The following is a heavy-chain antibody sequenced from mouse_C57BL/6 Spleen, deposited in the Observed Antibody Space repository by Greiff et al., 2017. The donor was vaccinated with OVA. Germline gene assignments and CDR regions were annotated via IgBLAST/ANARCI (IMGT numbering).Heavy chain of an antibody. CDR2: IDPSDSYT. Sequence: QVQLQQPGAELVRPGTSVKLSCKASGYTFTSYWMHWVKQRPGQGLEWIGVIDPSDSYTNYNQKFKGKATLTVDTSSSTAYMQLSSLTSEDSAVYYCAELGRFAYWGPGTLVTVSA. V-gene: IGHV1-59*01. D-gene: IGHD4-1*01. CDR3: AELGRFAY. CDR1: GYTFTSYW. J-gene: IGHJ3*01.